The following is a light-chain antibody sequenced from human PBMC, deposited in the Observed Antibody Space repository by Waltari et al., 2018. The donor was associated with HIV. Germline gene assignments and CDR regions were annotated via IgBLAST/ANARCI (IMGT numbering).Light chain of an antibody. V-gene: IGLV2-8*01. J-gene: IGLJ2*01. CDR3: SSYAGSNNVV. Sequence: QSALTQPPSASASAGPSVSISCTGTSSDVGTYNYFYWYRQHPGTAPQLIVYDVTKPPAGVPDRFAGSKSGNTASLTVSGLQAEDEADDYCSSYAGSNNVVFGGGTKLTVL. CDR1: SSDVGTYNY. CDR2: DVT.